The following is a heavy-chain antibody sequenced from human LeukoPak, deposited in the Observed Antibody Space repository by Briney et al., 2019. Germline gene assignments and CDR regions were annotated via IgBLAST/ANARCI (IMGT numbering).Heavy chain of an antibody. J-gene: IGHJ4*02. D-gene: IGHD3-9*01. CDR2: ISPSGDIT. V-gene: IGHV3-23*01. CDR1: GFSFSRHG. Sequence: GGTLRLSCAGSGFSFSRHGMNWVRQAPGKGLEWVSGISPSGDITYYTDSVRGRFTISRDNFKNTLSLQVNSLRAEDTAMYYCAKDITRDILTGSDYWGQGTLVTVSS. CDR3: AKDITRDILTGSDY.